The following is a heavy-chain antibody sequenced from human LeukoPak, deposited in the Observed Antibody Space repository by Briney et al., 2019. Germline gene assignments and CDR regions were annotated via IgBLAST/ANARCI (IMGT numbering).Heavy chain of an antibody. Sequence: PSETLSLTCAVYGGSFSGYYWSWIRQPPGKGLEWIGEINHSGSTNYNPSLKSRVTISVDTSKNQFSLKLSSVTAADTAVYYCAREAGYSSSSGINWFDPWGQGTLVTVSS. CDR3: AREAGYSSSSGINWFDP. J-gene: IGHJ5*02. CDR2: INHSGST. V-gene: IGHV4-34*01. D-gene: IGHD6-6*01. CDR1: GGSFSGYY.